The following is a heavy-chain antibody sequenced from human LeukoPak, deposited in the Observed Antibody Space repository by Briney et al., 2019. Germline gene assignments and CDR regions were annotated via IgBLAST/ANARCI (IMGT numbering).Heavy chain of an antibody. CDR2: IKSKTDGGTT. V-gene: IGHV3-15*01. CDR1: GFTFSNAW. Sequence: GGSLRLSCAASGFTFSNAWMSWVRQAPGKGLEWVGRIKSKTDGGTTDYAAPVKGRFTISRGDSKNTLYLQMNSLKTEDTAVYYCTTDLYYDILTGQAGAGWGQGTLVTVSS. CDR3: TTDLYYDILTGQAGAG. D-gene: IGHD3-9*01. J-gene: IGHJ4*02.